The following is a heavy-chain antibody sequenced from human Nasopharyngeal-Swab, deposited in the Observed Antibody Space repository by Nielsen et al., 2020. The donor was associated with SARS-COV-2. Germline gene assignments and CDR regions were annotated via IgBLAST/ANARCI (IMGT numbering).Heavy chain of an antibody. CDR1: GYTFTSYD. V-gene: IGHV1-8*01. CDR3: ARAGSIQLWFDYYYYYYMDV. J-gene: IGHJ6*03. D-gene: IGHD5-18*01. Sequence: ASVKVSCKASGYTFTSYDVHWVRQATGQGLEWMGWMNPNSGNTGYAQKFQGRVTMTRNTSISTAYMELSSLRSEDTAVYYCARAGSIQLWFDYYYYYYMDVWGKGTTVTVSS. CDR2: MNPNSGNT.